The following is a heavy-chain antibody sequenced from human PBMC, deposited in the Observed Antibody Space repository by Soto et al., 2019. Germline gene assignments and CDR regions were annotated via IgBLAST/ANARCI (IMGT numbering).Heavy chain of an antibody. D-gene: IGHD7-27*01. V-gene: IGHV4-59*08. CDR3: ARRVTGDPHFDL. CDR2: IYYSGST. J-gene: IGHJ2*01. Sequence: QVQLQESGPGLVKPSETLSLTCTVSGGSISSYYWSWIRQPPGKGLEWIGYIYYSGSTSYNPSLKSRITISVDTSKNQFSLKLSSVTAADTAVYYCARRVTGDPHFDLWGRGTLVTVSS. CDR1: GGSISSYY.